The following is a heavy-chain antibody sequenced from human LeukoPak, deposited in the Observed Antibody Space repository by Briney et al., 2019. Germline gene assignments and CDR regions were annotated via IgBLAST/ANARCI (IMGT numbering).Heavy chain of an antibody. CDR3: ARRGQWHNTGYYFDY. CDR2: INAGNGNT. CDR1: GYTFTSYA. J-gene: IGHJ4*02. Sequence: GASVKVSCKASGYTFTSYAMHWVRQAPGQRLEWMGWINAGNGNTKYSQKFQGRVTITRDTSASTAYVELSSLRSEDTAVYYCARRGQWHNTGYYFDYWGQGTLVTVSS. V-gene: IGHV1-3*01. D-gene: IGHD6-19*01.